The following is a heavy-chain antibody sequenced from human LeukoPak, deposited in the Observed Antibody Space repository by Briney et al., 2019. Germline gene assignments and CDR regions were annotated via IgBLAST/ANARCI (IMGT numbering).Heavy chain of an antibody. CDR2: ISGSGGST. CDR1: GFTFSSYA. J-gene: IGHJ4*02. D-gene: IGHD3-3*01. V-gene: IGHV3-23*01. CDR3: AKDKTHDFWSGAFFDY. Sequence: GXXLRLSCAASGFTFSSYAMSWVRQAPGKGVEWVSAISGSGGSTYYADSVKGRFTISRDNSKKTLYLQMNSLRAEDMAVYYCAKDKTHDFWSGAFFDYWGQGTLVTVSS.